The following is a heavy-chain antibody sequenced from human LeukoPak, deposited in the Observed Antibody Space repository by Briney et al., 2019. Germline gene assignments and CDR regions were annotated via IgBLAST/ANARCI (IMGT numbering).Heavy chain of an antibody. CDR3: ARESGSVTSEVDFDY. Sequence: GGSLRLSCAASGFTFSSYAMSWVRQAPGKGLEWVATIRQDGSQKYYVDSVKGRFTISRDNAKNSLYLQMNSPRAEDTAVYYCARESGSVTSEVDFDYWGQGTLVTVSS. CDR1: GFTFSSYA. J-gene: IGHJ4*02. CDR2: IRQDGSQK. D-gene: IGHD4-17*01. V-gene: IGHV3-7*01.